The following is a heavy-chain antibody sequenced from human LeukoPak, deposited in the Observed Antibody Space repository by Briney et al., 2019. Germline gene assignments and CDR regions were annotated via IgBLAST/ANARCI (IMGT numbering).Heavy chain of an antibody. CDR2: VSLAGQT. D-gene: IGHD1-26*01. CDR1: GGSISSGAYY. CDR3: SRESGAFCPFGY. V-gene: IGHV4-39*07. J-gene: IGHJ4*02. Sequence: SYTLSLTCTVTGGSISSGAYYWGWIRQPPGQGLEWIGEVSLAGQTNYNPSLNGRVTMSLDESSNQLSLKLTSVTAADTAIYYCSRESGAFCPFGYWGQGTLVIVPS.